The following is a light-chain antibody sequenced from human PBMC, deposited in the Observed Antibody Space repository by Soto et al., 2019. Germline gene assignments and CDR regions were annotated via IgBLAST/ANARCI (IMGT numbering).Light chain of an antibody. CDR3: QQRSSWPLT. V-gene: IGKV3-11*01. CDR1: QSVNTY. CDR2: DAS. J-gene: IGKJ4*01. Sequence: DIVMTQSPDSLAVSLGERATLSCRASQSVNTYLGWYQQRPGQAPILLIYDASNRATGIPARFSGSGSGTDFTLTISSLEPEDFAVYYCQQRSSWPLTFGGGTKV.